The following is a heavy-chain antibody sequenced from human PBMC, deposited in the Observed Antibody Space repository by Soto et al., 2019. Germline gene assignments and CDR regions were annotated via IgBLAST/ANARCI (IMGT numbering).Heavy chain of an antibody. J-gene: IGHJ4*02. CDR1: GGSFSGYY. CDR3: ARLGGDPLIPFDY. CDR2: INHSGST. V-gene: IGHV4-34*01. D-gene: IGHD3-10*01. Sequence: QVQLQQWGAGLLKPSETLSLTCAVYGGSFSGYYWSWIRQPPGKGLEWIGEINHSGSTNYNPSLKSRVTISVDTSKNQFSLKLSSVTAADTAVYYCARLGGDPLIPFDYWGQGTLVTVSS.